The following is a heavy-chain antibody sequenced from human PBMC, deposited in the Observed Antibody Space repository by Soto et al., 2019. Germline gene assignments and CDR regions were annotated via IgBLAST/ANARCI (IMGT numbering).Heavy chain of an antibody. CDR1: GFTFSSYV. V-gene: IGHV3-33*01. Sequence: QVQLVESGGGVVQPGRSLRLSCAASGFTFSSYVMHWVRQTPGKGLEWVAVIWYDGSNKYYADSVKGRFTISRDNSKNTLYLQMNSLRAEDTAVYYCARDRWIQLWLPNWFDPWGQGTLVTVSS. CDR2: IWYDGSNK. J-gene: IGHJ5*02. CDR3: ARDRWIQLWLPNWFDP. D-gene: IGHD5-18*01.